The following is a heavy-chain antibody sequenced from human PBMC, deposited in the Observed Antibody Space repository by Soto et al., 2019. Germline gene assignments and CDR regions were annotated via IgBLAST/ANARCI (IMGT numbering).Heavy chain of an antibody. CDR1: GFTFDDYG. J-gene: IGHJ4*02. Sequence: GGSLRLSCAASGFTFDDYGMSWVRQAPGKGLEWVSGINWNGGSTGYADSVKGRFTISRDNAKNSLYLQMNSLRAEDTALYYCARGIVGAVTHAWAYYFDYWGQGTLDTVSS. CDR3: ARGIVGAVTHAWAYYFDY. V-gene: IGHV3-20*04. CDR2: INWNGGST. D-gene: IGHD1-26*01.